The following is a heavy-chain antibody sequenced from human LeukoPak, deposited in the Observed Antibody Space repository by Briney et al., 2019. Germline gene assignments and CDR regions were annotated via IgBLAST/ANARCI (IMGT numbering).Heavy chain of an antibody. V-gene: IGHV3-7*01. CDR2: IKEDGSEQ. CDR1: GFTLSHYW. D-gene: IGHD3-22*01. J-gene: IGHJ4*02. CDR3: ARDDSSGYYYPYYFDY. Sequence: GGSLRLSCAASGFTLSHYWMSWVRQAPGKGLEWVANIKEDGSEQFYVDSVKGRFTISRDNAKNTLYLQMNSLRAEDTAVYYCARDDSSGYYYPYYFDYWGQGTLVTVSS.